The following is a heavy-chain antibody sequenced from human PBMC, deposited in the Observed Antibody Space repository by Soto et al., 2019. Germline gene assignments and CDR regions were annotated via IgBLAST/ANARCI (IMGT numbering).Heavy chain of an antibody. V-gene: IGHV1-8*01. D-gene: IGHD4-17*01. CDR1: GYTFTIYD. J-gene: IGHJ3*02. CDR2: MNPNSGNT. CDR3: ARSRGRRYGDYSPGAFDI. Sequence: ASVKVSCKASGYTFTIYDINWVRQATGQGLEWMGWMNPNSGNTGYAQKFQGRVTMTRNTSISTAYMELSSLRSEDTAVYYCARSRGRRYGDYSPGAFDIWGQGTMVTVSS.